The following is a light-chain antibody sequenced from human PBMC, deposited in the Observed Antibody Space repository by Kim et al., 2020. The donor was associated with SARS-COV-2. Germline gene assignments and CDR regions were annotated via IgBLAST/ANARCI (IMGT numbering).Light chain of an antibody. CDR3: QQYNGWPRT. CDR2: GAS. J-gene: IGKJ1*01. V-gene: IGKV3-15*01. CDR1: QGVSTN. Sequence: GSPGERATLSCRASQGVSTNLAWYQQKPGQAPRLLIYGASTRDTGIAARFSGSGSGTEFSLTISSLQSEDFAVYYCQQYNGWPRTFGQGTKVEIK.